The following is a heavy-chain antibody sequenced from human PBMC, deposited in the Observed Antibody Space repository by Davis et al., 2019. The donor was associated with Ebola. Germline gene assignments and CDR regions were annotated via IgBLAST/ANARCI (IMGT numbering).Heavy chain of an antibody. CDR2: IKQDGSEK. CDR3: AREVTMVRGMDV. V-gene: IGHV3-7*03. D-gene: IGHD3-10*01. J-gene: IGHJ6*02. Sequence: GGSLRLSCAASGFTFSDYWMGWVRQAPGKGLEWVANIKQDGSEKYYVDSVKGRFTISRDNAKNSLYLQMNSLRAEDTAVYYCAREVTMVRGMDVWGQGTTVTVSS. CDR1: GFTFSDYW.